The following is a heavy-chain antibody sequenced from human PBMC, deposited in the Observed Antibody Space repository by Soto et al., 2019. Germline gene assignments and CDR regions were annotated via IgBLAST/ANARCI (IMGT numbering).Heavy chain of an antibody. Sequence: SVKVSCKASGGTFSSYAISWVRQAPGQGLEWMGGIIPIFGTANYAQKFQGRVTITADESTSTAYMELSSLRSEDTAVYYCARDGFVVVVAATDYYYYGMDVWRQGTTVTVSS. V-gene: IGHV1-69*13. J-gene: IGHJ6*02. CDR2: IIPIFGTA. CDR1: GGTFSSYA. CDR3: ARDGFVVVVAATDYYYYGMDV. D-gene: IGHD2-15*01.